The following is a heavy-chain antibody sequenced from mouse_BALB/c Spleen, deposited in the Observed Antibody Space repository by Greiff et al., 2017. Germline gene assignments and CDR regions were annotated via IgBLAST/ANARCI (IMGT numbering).Heavy chain of an antibody. CDR1: GFTFSSFG. J-gene: IGHJ3*01. V-gene: IGHV5-17*02. Sequence: EVNVVESGGGLVQPGGSRKLSCAASGFTFSSFGMHWVRQAPEKGLEWVAYISNGSSTIYYAETVKGRFTISRDNPKNTLFLQMTSLRSEDTAMYYCARDTDYGSPFAYWGQGTLVTVSA. D-gene: IGHD1-1*02. CDR3: ARDTDYGSPFAY. CDR2: ISNGSSTI.